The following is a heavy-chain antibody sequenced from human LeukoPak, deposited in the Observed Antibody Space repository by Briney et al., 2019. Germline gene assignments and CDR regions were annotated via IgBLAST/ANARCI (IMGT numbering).Heavy chain of an antibody. V-gene: IGHV3-30*18. J-gene: IGHJ4*02. CDR3: AKPSIAARPGVEPVDY. Sequence: GSLRLSCAASGFTFSSYGMHWVRQAPGKGLEWVAVISYDGSNKYYADSVKGRFTISRDNSKNTLYLQMNSLRAEDTAVYYCAKPSIAARPGVEPVDYWGQGTLVTVSS. D-gene: IGHD6-6*01. CDR1: GFTFSSYG. CDR2: ISYDGSNK.